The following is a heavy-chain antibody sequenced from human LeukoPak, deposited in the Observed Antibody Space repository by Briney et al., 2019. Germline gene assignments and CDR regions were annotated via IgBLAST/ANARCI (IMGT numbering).Heavy chain of an antibody. V-gene: IGHV3-23*01. D-gene: IGHD3-10*01. CDR1: GFTFSNAW. J-gene: IGHJ4*02. CDR2: ISGSGGST. CDR3: AKVGDYGSGSSTFDY. Sequence: GGSLRLSCAASGFTFSNAWMSWVRQAPGKGLEWVSAISGSGGSTYYADSVKGRFTISRDNSKNTLYLQMNSLRAEDTAVYYCAKVGDYGSGSSTFDYWGQGTLVTVSS.